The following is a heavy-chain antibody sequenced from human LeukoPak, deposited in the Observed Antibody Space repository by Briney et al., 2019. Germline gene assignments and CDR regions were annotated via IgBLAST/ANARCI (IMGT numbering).Heavy chain of an antibody. CDR1: GFTFSSSA. V-gene: IGHV3-15*01. D-gene: IGHD5-18*01. CDR3: TTGGYRYGDDY. Sequence: GGSLRLSCAASGFTFSSSAMSWVRQVPGKGLEWVGRFKSKTDGGTIDYAAPVKGRFTISRDDSKNTLYLQMNSLKTEDTAVYYCTTGGYRYGDDYWGQGTLVTVSS. CDR2: FKSKTDGGTI. J-gene: IGHJ4*02.